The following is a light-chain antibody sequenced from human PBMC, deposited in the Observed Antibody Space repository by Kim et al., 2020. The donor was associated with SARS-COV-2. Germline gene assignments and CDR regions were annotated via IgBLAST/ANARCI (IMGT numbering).Light chain of an antibody. V-gene: IGKV1-5*03. Sequence: DIQMTQSPSTLSASIGDRVTITCRASQMIDTWLAWYQQKPGKAPKLLIYLASTLENGVPPRFSGSGSGAEFTLTINSLQPDDFATYYCQHYSRFPYTFGQGTKLRS. J-gene: IGKJ2*01. CDR1: QMIDTW. CDR3: QHYSRFPYT. CDR2: LAS.